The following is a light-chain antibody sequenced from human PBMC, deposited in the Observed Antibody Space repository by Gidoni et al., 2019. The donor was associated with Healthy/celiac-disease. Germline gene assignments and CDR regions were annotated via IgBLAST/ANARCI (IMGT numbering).Light chain of an antibody. V-gene: IGKV3-11*01. J-gene: IGKJ1*01. Sequence: EIVLTQSPATLSLSPGERATLSCRASPSVSSYLAWYHQKPGQAPRLLIYAASNRATGIPARFSGSGSGTVFTLTISLLEPEDFAFYYCQQRSNWPGTFGQGTKVEIK. CDR1: PSVSSY. CDR2: AAS. CDR3: QQRSNWPGT.